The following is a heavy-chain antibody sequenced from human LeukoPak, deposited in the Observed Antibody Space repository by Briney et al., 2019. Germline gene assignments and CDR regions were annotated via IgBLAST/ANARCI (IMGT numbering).Heavy chain of an antibody. CDR3: ARHGSSNIDY. V-gene: IGHV5-51*01. CDR1: GYRFTSYW. Sequence: GEPLKISCQGSGYRFTSYWIGWVRPMPGKGPGWMGIIYPGDSDTRYSPSFQGQVTISADKSISTAYLQWSSLKASDTAMYYCARHGSSNIDYWGQGTLVTVSS. CDR2: IYPGDSDT. J-gene: IGHJ4*02. D-gene: IGHD6-13*01.